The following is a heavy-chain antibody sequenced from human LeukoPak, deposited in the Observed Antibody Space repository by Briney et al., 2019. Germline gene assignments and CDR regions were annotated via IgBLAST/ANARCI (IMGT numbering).Heavy chain of an antibody. J-gene: IGHJ4*02. CDR2: IYGTRST. V-gene: IGHV4-38-2*01. CDR3: ARYDSRGSASTRFDY. D-gene: IGHD3-16*01. CDR1: GYPLGKNYY. Sequence: SETLSLTCAVAGYPLGKNYYWGWIRQPPGKGLEWIGRIYGTRSTSYNPSLMNRVTMSVDTSRNHFSLQLTSVTAADTAVYYCARYDSRGSASTRFDYWGQGILVTI.